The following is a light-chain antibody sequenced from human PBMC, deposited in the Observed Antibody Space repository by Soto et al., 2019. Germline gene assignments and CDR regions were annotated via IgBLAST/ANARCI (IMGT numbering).Light chain of an antibody. CDR2: AAS. V-gene: IGKV1-12*01. CDR1: QGIGSW. J-gene: IGKJ1*01. Sequence: DIQMTQSPSSVSASVGDRVTITCRASQGIGSWLAWYQQKPGKAPKLLIYAASSFQSGVPSRFSGSGSGTDFTLTISRLQTEDFATYYCHQANSFPWTFVQGTKVELK. CDR3: HQANSFPWT.